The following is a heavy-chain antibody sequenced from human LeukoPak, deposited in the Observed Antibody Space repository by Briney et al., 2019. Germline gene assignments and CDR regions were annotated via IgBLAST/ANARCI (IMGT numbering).Heavy chain of an antibody. CDR1: GYTFTSYY. D-gene: IGHD3-3*01. J-gene: IGHJ6*03. CDR3: ARVARDFWSGYSKSRNYYYYYYMDV. CDR2: INPSGGST. V-gene: IGHV1-46*01. Sequence: ASVKVSCKASGYTFTSYYMHWVRQAPGQGLEWMGIINPSGGSTSYAQKFQGRVTMTRDTSTSTVYMELSSLRSEDTAVYYCARVARDFWSGYSKSRNYYYYYYMDVWGKGTTVTVSS.